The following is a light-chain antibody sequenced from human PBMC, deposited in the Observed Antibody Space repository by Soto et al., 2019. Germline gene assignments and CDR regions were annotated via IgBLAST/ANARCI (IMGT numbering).Light chain of an antibody. V-gene: IGKV1-5*01. CDR3: QQFNYYPYT. CDR1: QSISSW. Sequence: DIQMTQSPSTLSASVGDRVTITCRASQSISSWLAWYQQKPGKAPKVLIYHASSLETGVPSRFSGSGSWTDFTLTIDSLQPDYFATYFCQQFNYYPYTVGQWTKLEI. J-gene: IGKJ2*01. CDR2: HAS.